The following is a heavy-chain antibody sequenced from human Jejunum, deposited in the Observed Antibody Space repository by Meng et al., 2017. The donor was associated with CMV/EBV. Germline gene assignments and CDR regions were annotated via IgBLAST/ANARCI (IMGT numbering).Heavy chain of an antibody. Sequence: FRGYGMHWVRRAAGKGMEWVALIRYDGRNKNYGDSVKGRFTISRDNSKNTLYLQMNSLRTEDTAVYYCAKDVVAYTYGPRGAFDPWGQGTLVTVSS. J-gene: IGHJ5*02. CDR1: FRGYG. V-gene: IGHV3-30*02. D-gene: IGHD2-8*02. CDR3: AKDVVAYTYGPRGAFDP. CDR2: IRYDGRNK.